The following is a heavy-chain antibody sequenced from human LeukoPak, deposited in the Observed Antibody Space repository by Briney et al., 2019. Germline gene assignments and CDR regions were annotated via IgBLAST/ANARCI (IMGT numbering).Heavy chain of an antibody. J-gene: IGHJ4*02. D-gene: IGHD3-22*01. Sequence: SETLSLTCTVSGGSISSGGYYWTWIRQHPGXGLEWIGNSYYSGSTYYNPSLKSRVTISVDTSEKQFSLKLSSVTAADTAVYYCARDSSGYSSYDYWGQGTLVTVSS. V-gene: IGHV4-31*03. CDR1: GGSISSGGYY. CDR2: SYYSGST. CDR3: ARDSSGYSSYDY.